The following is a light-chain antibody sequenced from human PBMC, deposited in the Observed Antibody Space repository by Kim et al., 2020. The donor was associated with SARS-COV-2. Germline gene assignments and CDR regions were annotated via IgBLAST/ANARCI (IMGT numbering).Light chain of an antibody. CDR1: KLGDKY. CDR2: QDS. Sequence: SYELTQPPSVSVSPGQTASITCSGDKLGDKYACWYQQKPGQSPVLVIYQDSKRPSGIPERFSGSNSGNTATLTISGTQAMGEADYYCQAWDSSRVVFGGG. J-gene: IGLJ2*01. V-gene: IGLV3-1*01. CDR3: QAWDSSRVV.